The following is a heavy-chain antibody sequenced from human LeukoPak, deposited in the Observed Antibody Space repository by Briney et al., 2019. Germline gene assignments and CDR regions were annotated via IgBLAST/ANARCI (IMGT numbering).Heavy chain of an antibody. Sequence: GGSLRLSCAASGFTFDDYAMHWVRQAPGKGLEWVSGISWNSGSIGYADSVKGRFTISRDNAKSSLYLQMNSLRAEDTALYYCAMSVGFDYWGQGTLVTVSS. D-gene: IGHD1-26*01. CDR2: ISWNSGSI. J-gene: IGHJ4*02. V-gene: IGHV3-9*01. CDR1: GFTFDDYA. CDR3: AMSVGFDY.